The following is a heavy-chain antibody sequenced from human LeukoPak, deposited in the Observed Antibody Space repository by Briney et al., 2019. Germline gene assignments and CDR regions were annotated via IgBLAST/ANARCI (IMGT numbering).Heavy chain of an antibody. CDR2: MYFNSGAT. Sequence: ASVRVSCKTSGFTFTGYYVQWVRQAPGQGPEWVGWMYFNSGATRFAPKFQGRVTMTRDTSISTAYMEFSSLRSDDTAMYYCASEGSSRQDWYAFDIWGQGTMLTVSS. D-gene: IGHD2-15*01. CDR1: GFTFTGYY. J-gene: IGHJ3*02. CDR3: ASEGSSRQDWYAFDI. V-gene: IGHV1-2*02.